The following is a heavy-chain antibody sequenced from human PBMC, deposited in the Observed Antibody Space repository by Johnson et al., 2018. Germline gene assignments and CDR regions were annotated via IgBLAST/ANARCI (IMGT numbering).Heavy chain of an antibody. V-gene: IGHV3-11*01. Sequence: QVQLVQSGGGLVQPGGSLRLSCAASGFTFSDHYMDWVRQAPGKGLEWVSYISSSSSTIYYADSVKGRFTISRDNSKNTLYLQMNRLRAEDTAVYYCAKRGELTAAGLRGAAFDIWGQGTMVTVSS. D-gene: IGHD1-26*01. J-gene: IGHJ3*02. CDR3: AKRGELTAAGLRGAAFDI. CDR2: ISSSSSTI. CDR1: GFTFSDHY.